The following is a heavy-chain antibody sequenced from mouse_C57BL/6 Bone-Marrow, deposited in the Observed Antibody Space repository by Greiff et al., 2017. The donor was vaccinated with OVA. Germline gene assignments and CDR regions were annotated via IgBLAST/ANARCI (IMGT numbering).Heavy chain of an antibody. D-gene: IGHD2-4*01. J-gene: IGHJ2*01. V-gene: IGHV1-22*01. Sequence: VQLKESGPELVKPGASVKMSCKASGYTFTDYNMHWVKQSHGKSLEWIGYINPNNGGTSYNQKFKGKATLTVNKSSSTAYMELRSLTSEDSAVYYCAREANYDYAHFDYWGQGTTLTVSS. CDR3: AREANYDYAHFDY. CDR2: INPNNGGT. CDR1: GYTFTDYN.